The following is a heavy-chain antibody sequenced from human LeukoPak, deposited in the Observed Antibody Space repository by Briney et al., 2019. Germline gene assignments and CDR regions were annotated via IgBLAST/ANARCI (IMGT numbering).Heavy chain of an antibody. CDR2: IYYSGST. V-gene: IGHV4-39*01. D-gene: IGHD3-10*01. J-gene: IGHJ3*02. CDR3: ARLSAWFGELLDAFDI. Sequence: SETLSLTCTVSGGSISSSSYYWGWIRHPPGKGLEWIGSIYYSGSTYYNPSLKSRVTISVDTSKNQFSLKLSSVTAADTAVYYCARLSAWFGELLDAFDIWGQGTMVTVSS. CDR1: GGSISSSSYY.